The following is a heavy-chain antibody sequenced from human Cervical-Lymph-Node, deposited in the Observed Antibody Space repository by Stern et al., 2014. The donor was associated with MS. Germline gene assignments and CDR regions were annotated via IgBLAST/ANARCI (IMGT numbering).Heavy chain of an antibody. J-gene: IGHJ5*01. Sequence: QVQLVQSGAEVKKPGASVKVSCEASGHTFAGHWVRQAPGQRLEWMGSIITGNGDTNYSQKFQGRVTITRDTFASTAYMELRSLRSEDTAVYYCTSLSGPLDSWGQGTLVTVSS. CDR3: TSLSGPLDS. CDR2: IITGNGDT. CDR1: GHTFAG. D-gene: IGHD3-10*01. V-gene: IGHV1-3*04.